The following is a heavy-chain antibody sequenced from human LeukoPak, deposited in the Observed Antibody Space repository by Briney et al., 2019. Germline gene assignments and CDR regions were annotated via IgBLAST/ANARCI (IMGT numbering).Heavy chain of an antibody. J-gene: IGHJ4*02. Sequence: SEALSLTCTVSGGSISSTTYYWGWIRQPPGNGLEWIGSIYYNGNTYYNPSLKSRVTISADTSKDQFSLKLTSVTAADTAVYYCARSTSGLYFWTDTWSQGSRVTVSS. V-gene: IGHV4-39*01. CDR1: GGSISSTTYY. D-gene: IGHD3/OR15-3a*01. CDR3: ARSTSGLYFWTDT. CDR2: IYYNGNT.